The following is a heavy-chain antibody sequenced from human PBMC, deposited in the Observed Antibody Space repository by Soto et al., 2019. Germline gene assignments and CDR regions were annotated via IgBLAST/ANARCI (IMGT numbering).Heavy chain of an antibody. D-gene: IGHD4-17*01. Sequence: WSLRLSCAASGFTFSSYGMHWVRQAPGKGLEWVAVIWYDGSNKYYADSVKGRFTISRDNSKNTLYLQMNSLRAEDTAVYYCARDQRAATVVTPAIDYWGQGTLVTVSS. J-gene: IGHJ4*02. V-gene: IGHV3-33*01. CDR1: GFTFSSYG. CDR3: ARDQRAATVVTPAIDY. CDR2: IWYDGSNK.